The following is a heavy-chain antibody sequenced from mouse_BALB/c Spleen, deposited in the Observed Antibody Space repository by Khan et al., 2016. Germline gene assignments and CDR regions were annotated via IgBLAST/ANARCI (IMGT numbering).Heavy chain of an antibody. CDR3: ASYYNYDGWFAY. D-gene: IGHD2-4*01. J-gene: IGHJ3*01. CDR2: IRGDGST. Sequence: QVQLKESGPGLVAPSQSLSITCTVSGFSLTGFSVNWVRQPPGKALEWLGMIRGDGSTDYNSGLKSRLSFSKDDSKSQVFLIMNSLQTDDTARYCCASYYNYDGWFAYWGQGTLVTVSA. V-gene: IGHV2-6-7*01. CDR1: GFSLTGFS.